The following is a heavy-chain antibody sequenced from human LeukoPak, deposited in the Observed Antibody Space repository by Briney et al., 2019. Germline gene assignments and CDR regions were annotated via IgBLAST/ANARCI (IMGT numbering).Heavy chain of an antibody. D-gene: IGHD2-21*02. CDR1: GYSFAYW. V-gene: IGHV5-51*01. J-gene: IGHJ4*02. CDR3: ASARHGDCVWDY. Sequence: GESLQISCKGSGYSFAYWIGWVRQMPGKGLEWMGIIYSGDSHTKYNPSFQGPVTISVDNSISTAYLQWSSLEASDTAMYYCASARHGDCVWDYWGQGTLVTVSS. CDR2: IYSGDSHT.